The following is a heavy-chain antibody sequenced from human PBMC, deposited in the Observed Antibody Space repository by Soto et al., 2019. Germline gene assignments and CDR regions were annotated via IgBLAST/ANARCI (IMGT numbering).Heavy chain of an antibody. D-gene: IGHD3-3*01. J-gene: IGHJ6*04. Sequence: GESLKISCKGSGYTFTDYCIGWVRQLPGKGLEWMGIIYPCDSDTRYSPSFQGHVTITVDKSTSTAYLQWNTLKASDTAMYYCARRISNLRYYSYAMDAWGKGTTVTV. CDR2: IYPCDSDT. CDR3: ARRISNLRYYSYAMDA. CDR1: GYTFTDYC. V-gene: IGHV5-51*01.